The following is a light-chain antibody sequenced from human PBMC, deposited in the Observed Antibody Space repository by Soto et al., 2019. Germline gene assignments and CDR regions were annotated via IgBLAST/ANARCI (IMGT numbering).Light chain of an antibody. CDR3: LQYGSSPET. J-gene: IGKJ1*01. Sequence: MVLTQSPGTLSLSPGERATLSCRASQSVSSSYLARYQQKPGQEPRLLIYGASSGATGIPGRFSGSGSGTDLTLTISRLEPEDCGVYYCLQYGSSPETFGQGTKVELK. CDR1: QSVSSSY. V-gene: IGKV3-20*01. CDR2: GAS.